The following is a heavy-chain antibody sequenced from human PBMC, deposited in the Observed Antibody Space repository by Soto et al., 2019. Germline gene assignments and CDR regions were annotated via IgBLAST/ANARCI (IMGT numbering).Heavy chain of an antibody. V-gene: IGHV3-30*18. Sequence: XXSLRLSFAVSGLTVSTNFMRWVPQAPGKGLEWVAAISYDGSNKYYADSVKGRFTISRDNSKNTLYLQMNSLRAEDTAVYYCAKDRMATRQINDAFDIWGQGTMVTVS. CDR1: GLTVSTNF. J-gene: IGHJ3*02. D-gene: IGHD5-12*01. CDR3: AKDRMATRQINDAFDI. CDR2: ISYDGSNK.